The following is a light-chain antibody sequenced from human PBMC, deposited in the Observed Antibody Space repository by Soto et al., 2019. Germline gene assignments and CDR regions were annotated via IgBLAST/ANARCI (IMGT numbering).Light chain of an antibody. V-gene: IGLV1-40*01. CDR1: GSDIGTSYD. Sequence: QSVLTQPPSVSGAPGQRVTISCTWTGSDIGTSYDVHWYQQSPGRVPKLLIYGNNNRAAGVSDRFSGSKSGTSASLAISGLLPEDEADYYCQSYDSSLSGDVFGTGTKLTLL. J-gene: IGLJ1*01. CDR2: GNN. CDR3: QSYDSSLSGDV.